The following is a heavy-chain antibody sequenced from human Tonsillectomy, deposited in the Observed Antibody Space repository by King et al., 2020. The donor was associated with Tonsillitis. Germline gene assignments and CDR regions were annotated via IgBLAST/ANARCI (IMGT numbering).Heavy chain of an antibody. CDR3: ANAQGGISTGPWI. D-gene: IGHD1-26*01. CDR1: GFTFSSYG. J-gene: IGHJ4*02. V-gene: IGHV3-30*02. Sequence: VQLVESGGGVVQPGGSLRLSCAASGFTFSSYGMHWVRQAPGKGLEWVAFIRYDGSNKYYADSVKGRFTISRDNSKNTLYLQMNSLRAEDTAVYYCANAQGGISTGPWIWGQGTLVTVSS. CDR2: IRYDGSNK.